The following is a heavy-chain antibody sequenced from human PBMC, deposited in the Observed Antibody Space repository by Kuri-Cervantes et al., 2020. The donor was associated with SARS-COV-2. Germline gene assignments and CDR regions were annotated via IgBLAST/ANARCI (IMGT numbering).Heavy chain of an antibody. CDR1: GFTFSSYA. CDR3: AKGGIIPRNDLGI. V-gene: IGHV3-30*04. Sequence: GGSLRLSCAASGFTFSSYAMHWVHQAPGKGLEWVAVISYDGSNKYYADSVKGRFTISRDNSKNTLYLQMNSLRADDTAVYYCAKGGIIPRNDLGIRGQGTLVTVSS. J-gene: IGHJ4*02. D-gene: IGHD3-16*01. CDR2: ISYDGSNK.